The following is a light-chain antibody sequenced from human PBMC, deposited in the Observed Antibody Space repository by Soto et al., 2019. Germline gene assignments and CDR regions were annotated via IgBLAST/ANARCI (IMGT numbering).Light chain of an antibody. CDR2: QDT. CDR3: QAWDSSTVV. Sequence: SYELTQPPSVSVSPGQTASITCSGDKLGDKYVCWYQQKPGQSPVLVIYQDTKRPSGIPGRFSGSNSGNTATLTISGTQAMDEADYYCQAWDSSTVVVGGGTKLTVL. J-gene: IGLJ2*01. CDR1: KLGDKY. V-gene: IGLV3-1*01.